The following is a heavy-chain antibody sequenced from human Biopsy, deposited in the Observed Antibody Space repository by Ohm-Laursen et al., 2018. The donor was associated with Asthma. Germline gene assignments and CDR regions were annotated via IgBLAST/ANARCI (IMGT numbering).Heavy chain of an antibody. Sequence: SLRLSCSASGFTFSTYAMSWARQAPGKGLEWVSVIYSGGSTYYADSVKGRFTISRDNSKNTLDLQMNSLRAEDTAVYYCGRDYPLVDWGQGTLVTVSS. CDR3: GRDYPLVD. CDR1: GFTFSTYA. V-gene: IGHV3-53*01. CDR2: IYSGGST. J-gene: IGHJ4*02. D-gene: IGHD2-15*01.